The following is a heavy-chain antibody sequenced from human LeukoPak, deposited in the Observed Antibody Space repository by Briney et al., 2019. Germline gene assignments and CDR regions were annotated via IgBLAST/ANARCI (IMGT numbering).Heavy chain of an antibody. J-gene: IGHJ4*02. CDR2: IHHSGST. D-gene: IGHD2-21*02. V-gene: IGHV4-4*09. CDR3: ARAPQCSVVVTG. CDR1: GGSISSYY. Sequence: SETLSLTCTVSGGSISSYYWSWVRQSPGKGLEWIGYIHHSGSTSYNPSLKNRVFISVDTSKNQFSLKLSSVTAADTAVYYCARAPQCSVVVTGRGQGTLVTVSS.